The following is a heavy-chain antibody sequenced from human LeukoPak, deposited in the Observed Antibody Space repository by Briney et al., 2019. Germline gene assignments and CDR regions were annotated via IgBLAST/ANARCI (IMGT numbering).Heavy chain of an antibody. Sequence: GGSLRLSCAASGFTFSSYAMSWVRQAPGKGLEWVSAISGSGGSTYYADSVKGRFTISRDNSKNTLYLQMNSLRAEDTAVYYCATSKTPRSSMYYFDYWGQGTLVTVSS. CDR2: ISGSGGST. V-gene: IGHV3-23*01. J-gene: IGHJ4*02. CDR3: ATSKTPRSSMYYFDY. CDR1: GFTFSSYA.